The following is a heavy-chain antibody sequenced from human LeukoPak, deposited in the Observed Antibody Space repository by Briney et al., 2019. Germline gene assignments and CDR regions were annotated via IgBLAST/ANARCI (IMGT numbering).Heavy chain of an antibody. V-gene: IGHV3-23*01. CDR2: ISGSGGST. CDR3: AKSVESAVTTNPYFDY. Sequence: PGGSLRLSCAASGFTSSNYAMSWVRQAPGKGLEWVSVISGSGGSTYYADSVKGRFTISRDNSKNTLYLQMNSLRAEDTAVYYCAKSVESAVTTNPYFDYWGQGTLVTVSS. D-gene: IGHD4-17*01. J-gene: IGHJ4*02. CDR1: GFTSSNYA.